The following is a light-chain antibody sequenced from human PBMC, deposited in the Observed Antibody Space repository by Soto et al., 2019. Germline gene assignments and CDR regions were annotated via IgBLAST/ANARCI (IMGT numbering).Light chain of an antibody. Sequence: EIVLTQSPGTLSLSPGERATLSCRASQTISSSYLAWYQRKPGQAPRLLIHGASTKATGIPARFSGSGSGTPFTLTISRLDPYDFPVYFYHHYYSSLYTFGHATKLYIK. V-gene: IGKV3-20*01. CDR2: GAS. CDR1: QTISSSY. CDR3: HHYYSSLYT. J-gene: IGKJ2*01.